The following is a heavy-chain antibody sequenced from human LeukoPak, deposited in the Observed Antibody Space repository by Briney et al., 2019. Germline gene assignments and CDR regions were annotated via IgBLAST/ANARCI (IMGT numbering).Heavy chain of an antibody. Sequence: GGSLRLSCEASGFTFSTYAMYWVRQAPGRGLEWVSGITRSGTDTYYADSVKGRFTTSRDNSKNTLYLQMNSLRAEDTAVYYCAVQRTLWQQVLDHWGQGTLVTVSS. V-gene: IGHV3-23*01. J-gene: IGHJ4*02. CDR2: ITRSGTDT. D-gene: IGHD6-13*01. CDR1: GFTFSTYA. CDR3: AVQRTLWQQVLDH.